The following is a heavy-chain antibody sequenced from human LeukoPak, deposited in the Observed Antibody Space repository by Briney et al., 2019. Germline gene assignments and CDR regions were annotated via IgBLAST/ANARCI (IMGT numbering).Heavy chain of an antibody. CDR2: IGSHNGYT. CDR3: ARRRAVAGVNWFDP. J-gene: IGHJ5*02. D-gene: IGHD6-19*01. CDR1: GYTFISYG. Sequence: ASVKVSCKASGYTFISYGISWVRQAPGQGLEWMGWIGSHNGYTKYAQKFQGRVTMTTDTSMSTAYMELGSLRSDDTAVYYCARRRAVAGVNWFDPWGQGTLVTVSS. V-gene: IGHV1-18*01.